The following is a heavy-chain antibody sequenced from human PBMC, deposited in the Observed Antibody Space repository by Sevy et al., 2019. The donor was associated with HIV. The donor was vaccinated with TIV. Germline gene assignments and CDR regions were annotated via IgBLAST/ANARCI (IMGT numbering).Heavy chain of an antibody. CDR3: ARDHSWNKGTYFDY. Sequence: ASVKVSCKASGYTFTSYYMHWVRQAPGQGLEWMGIINPSGGRTSYAQKFQGRVPMTRDTSPSTVYMELSSLRSEDTAVYYCARDHSWNKGTYFDYWGQGTLVTVSS. V-gene: IGHV1-46*03. J-gene: IGHJ4*02. D-gene: IGHD1-1*01. CDR2: INPSGGRT. CDR1: GYTFTSYY.